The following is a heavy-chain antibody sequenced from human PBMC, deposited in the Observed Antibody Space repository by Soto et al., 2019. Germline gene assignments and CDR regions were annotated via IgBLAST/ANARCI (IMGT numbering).Heavy chain of an antibody. D-gene: IGHD6-19*01. J-gene: IGHJ6*02. CDR2: INPSGGST. CDR3: ARADSSGWYLARYYYYGMDV. V-gene: IGHV1-46*01. CDR1: GYTFTSYY. Sequence: ASVKVSCKASGYTFTSYYMHWVRQAPGQGLEWMGIINPSGGSTSYAQKFQGRVTMTRDTSTSTVYMELSSLRSEDTAVYYCARADSSGWYLARYYYYGMDVWGQGTTVTVSS.